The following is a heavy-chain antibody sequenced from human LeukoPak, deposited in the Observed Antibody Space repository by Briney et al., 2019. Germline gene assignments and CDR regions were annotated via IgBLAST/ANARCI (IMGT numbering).Heavy chain of an antibody. CDR3: ARRSYSSGWYYFDY. Sequence: GESLKISLKGSGYSFTNYWIGWVRQMPGQSLECRGFISAGDSDTRYSPSFQGQVTISADKSISPAYLQRSSLKAPDTAMYYCARRSYSSGWYYFDYWGQGTLVTVSS. V-gene: IGHV5-51*01. J-gene: IGHJ4*02. D-gene: IGHD6-19*01. CDR1: GYSFTNYW. CDR2: ISAGDSDT.